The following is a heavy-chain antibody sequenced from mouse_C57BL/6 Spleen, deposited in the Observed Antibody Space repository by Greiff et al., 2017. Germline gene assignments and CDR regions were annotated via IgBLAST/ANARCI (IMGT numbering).Heavy chain of an antibody. CDR1: GYTFTSYW. J-gene: IGHJ3*01. CDR2: INPSNGGT. Sequence: QVQLKQPGTELVKPGASVKLSCKASGYTFTSYWMHWVKQRPGQGLEWIGNINPSNGGTNYNEKFKSKATLTVDKSSSTAYMQLSSLTSEDSAVYYCARWDSSGAWFAYWGQGTLVTVSA. CDR3: ARWDSSGAWFAY. D-gene: IGHD3-2*02. V-gene: IGHV1-53*01.